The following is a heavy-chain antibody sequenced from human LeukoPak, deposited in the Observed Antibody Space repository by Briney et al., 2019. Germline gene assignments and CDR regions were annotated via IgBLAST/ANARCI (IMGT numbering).Heavy chain of an antibody. V-gene: IGHV4-4*07. CDR1: GGSISSYY. CDR2: IYTSGST. J-gene: IGHJ6*03. CDR3: AREGSGSYLGYYYYMDV. D-gene: IGHD3-10*01. Sequence: PSETLSLTCTVSGGSISSYYWSWIRQPAGKGLEWIGRIYTSGSTNYNPSLKSRVTISADKSKKQFSLKLSSVTAEDTAVYYCAREGSGSYLGYYYYMDVWGKGTTVTVSS.